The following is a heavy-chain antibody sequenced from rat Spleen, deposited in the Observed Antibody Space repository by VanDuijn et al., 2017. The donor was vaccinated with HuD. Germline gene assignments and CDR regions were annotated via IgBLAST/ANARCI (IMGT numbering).Heavy chain of an antibody. CDR1: GFTYSNYG. CDR2: ISSDGGRN. V-gene: IGHV5-29*01. J-gene: IGHJ2*01. D-gene: IGHD1-4*01. Sequence: EVQMVESGGGLVQPGRSLKLSCAASGFTYSNYGMHWIRQAPTKGLEWVATISSDGGRNFYRDSVKGRFTISRDNAKSTLYLQMSSLRSEDTATYYCSPLPGRNLAYWGQGVVVTVSS. CDR3: SPLPGRNLAY.